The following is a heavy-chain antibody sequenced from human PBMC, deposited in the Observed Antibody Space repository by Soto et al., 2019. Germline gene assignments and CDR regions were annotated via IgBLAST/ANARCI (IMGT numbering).Heavy chain of an antibody. Sequence: PSETLSLTCSGYGGSFSDYYWGWIRQPPGKGVEWIGGINHSGSTNYSPSLKRRVTISVDTSKNQFSLNLSSVTAADPAVYYCARGINYYGSGSPLDYWGQGTLVTVSS. CDR3: ARGINYYGSGSPLDY. CDR1: GGSFSDYY. J-gene: IGHJ4*02. V-gene: IGHV4-34*01. CDR2: INHSGST. D-gene: IGHD3-10*01.